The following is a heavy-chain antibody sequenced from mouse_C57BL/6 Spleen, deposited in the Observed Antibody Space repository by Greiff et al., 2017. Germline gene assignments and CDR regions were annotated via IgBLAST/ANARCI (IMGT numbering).Heavy chain of an antibody. CDR2: IDPENGDT. V-gene: IGHV14-4*01. CDR3: TLIYYDYDYYAMGD. Sequence: VQLQQSGAELVRPGASVKLSCTASGFNIKDDYMHWVKQRPEQGLEWIGWIDPENGDTEYASKFQGKATITADTSSNTAYLQLSSLTSEDTAVYYCTLIYYDYDYYAMGDWGQGTSVTVSS. CDR1: GFNIKDDY. J-gene: IGHJ4*01. D-gene: IGHD2-4*01.